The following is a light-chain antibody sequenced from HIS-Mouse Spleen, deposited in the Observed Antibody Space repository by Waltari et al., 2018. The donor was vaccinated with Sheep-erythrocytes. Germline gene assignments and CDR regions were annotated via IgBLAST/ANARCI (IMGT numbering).Light chain of an antibody. CDR3: CSYAGSYTWV. V-gene: IGLV2-11*01. CDR2: DVS. Sequence: QSALTQPPSASGSPGQSVTISCTGTSSDVGGYNYVSWYQQHPGKAPKLMIYDVSKRPSGVPDRCSGSKSGNTASLTISGLQAEDEADYYCCSYAGSYTWVFGGGTKLTVL. CDR1: SSDVGGYNY. J-gene: IGLJ3*02.